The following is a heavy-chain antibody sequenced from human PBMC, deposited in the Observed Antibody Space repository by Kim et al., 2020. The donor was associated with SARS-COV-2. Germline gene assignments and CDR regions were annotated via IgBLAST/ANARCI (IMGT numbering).Heavy chain of an antibody. CDR3: ARRPGTAARGTAHFDP. D-gene: IGHD6-13*01. CDR1: GFDFGIYA. J-gene: IGHJ5*02. Sequence: GGSLRLSCAASGFDFGIYAMSWVRQAPGKGLEWVSTIGGIVGAIFYAGSVKGRFTISRDNSKNTLYLQMTNLRTEDTAMYYCARRPGTAARGTAHFDPWGQGTLVTVSS. CDR2: IGGIVGAI. V-gene: IGHV3-23*01.